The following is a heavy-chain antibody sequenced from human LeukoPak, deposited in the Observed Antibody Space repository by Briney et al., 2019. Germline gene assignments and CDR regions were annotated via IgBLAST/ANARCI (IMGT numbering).Heavy chain of an antibody. J-gene: IGHJ4*02. V-gene: IGHV3-23*01. Sequence: GGSLRLSCAASGFTFSSYAMSWVRQAPGKGLEWVSAISGSGGSTYYADSVKGRFTISRDNAKNSLYLQMNSLRAEDTAVYYCARERYSYGYEDYWGQGTLVTVSS. CDR1: GFTFSSYA. CDR3: ARERYSYGYEDY. CDR2: ISGSGGST. D-gene: IGHD5-18*01.